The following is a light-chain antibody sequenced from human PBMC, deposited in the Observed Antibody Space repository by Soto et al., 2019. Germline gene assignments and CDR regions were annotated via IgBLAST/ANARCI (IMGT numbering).Light chain of an antibody. CDR3: QHYNSYSEA. V-gene: IGKV1-9*01. CDR1: QVISTS. Sequence: DIQLTQSPSFLSPSIGESVTVTCRASQVISTSLAWYQVKPWKAPKLLIYAASTLESGVPSRFSGSGSGTEFTLTISSLQPDDFATYYCQHYNSYSEAFGQGTKV. CDR2: AAS. J-gene: IGKJ1*01.